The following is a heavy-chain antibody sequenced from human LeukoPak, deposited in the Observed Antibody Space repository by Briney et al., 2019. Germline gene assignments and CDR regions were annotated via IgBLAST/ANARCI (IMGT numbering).Heavy chain of an antibody. Sequence: GGSLRLSCAASGFTFIDYDMHWVRQVIGKGLEWVSAIGIRGDTHYSGSVKGRFTISRENAESSLYLQMNSLRAEDKAVYYCARGGIQVSGIDEFDYWGQGTLVTVSS. CDR3: ARGGIQVSGIDEFDY. J-gene: IGHJ4*02. CDR1: GFTFIDYD. D-gene: IGHD6-19*01. CDR2: IGIRGDT. V-gene: IGHV3-13*01.